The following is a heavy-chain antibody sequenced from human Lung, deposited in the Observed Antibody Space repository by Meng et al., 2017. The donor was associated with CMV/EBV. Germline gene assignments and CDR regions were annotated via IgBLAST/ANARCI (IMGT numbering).Heavy chain of an antibody. CDR1: GYSISSGYY. J-gene: IGHJ4*02. Sequence: SETLSLXXTVSGYSISSGYYWGWIRQPPGKGPEWIGSIYHSGSTYYNPSLNSRVTISVDTSKNQFSLKLSFVTAADTAVYYCARVSFSSTSCYDYWGQGTXVTVSS. D-gene: IGHD2-2*01. V-gene: IGHV4-38-2*02. CDR3: ARVSFSSTSCYDY. CDR2: IYHSGST.